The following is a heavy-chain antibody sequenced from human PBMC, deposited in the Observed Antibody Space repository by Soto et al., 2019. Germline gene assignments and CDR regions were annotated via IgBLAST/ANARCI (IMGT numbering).Heavy chain of an antibody. D-gene: IGHD3-10*01. CDR2: ISYDGSNK. Sequence: PGGSLRLSCAASGFTFSSYAMHWVRQAPGKGLEWVAVISYDGSNKYYADSVKGRFTISRDNSKNTLYLQMNSLRAEDTAVYYCARDLDSGSYYTGGMDVWGQGTTVTVSS. V-gene: IGHV3-30-3*01. CDR1: GFTFSSYA. CDR3: ARDLDSGSYYTGGMDV. J-gene: IGHJ6*02.